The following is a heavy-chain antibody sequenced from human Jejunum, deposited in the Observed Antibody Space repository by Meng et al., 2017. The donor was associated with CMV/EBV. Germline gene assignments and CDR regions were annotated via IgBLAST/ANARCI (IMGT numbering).Heavy chain of an antibody. V-gene: IGHV3-33*06. Sequence: FSSYGMHWIRQAPGKGLEWVAVIWYDGSRKYYADSVKGRFTVSRDNSLDTLYLQMNSLRAEDTAVYYCAKSHCSSTSCYYYGMDVGGQG. CDR1: FSSYG. CDR2: IWYDGSRK. J-gene: IGHJ6*02. CDR3: AKSHCSSTSCYYYGMDV. D-gene: IGHD2-2*01.